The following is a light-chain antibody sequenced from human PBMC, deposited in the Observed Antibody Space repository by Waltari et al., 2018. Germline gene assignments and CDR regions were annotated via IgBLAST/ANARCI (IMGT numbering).Light chain of an antibody. Sequence: RARQSVTSSSVTWDQQKLGQATTLLIYGTASMATGIPDRFSGSGSVTDCTLTISRLEPEDFAVYYCQQYDGEVVTFGGGTKVEI. CDR3: QQYDGEVVT. V-gene: IGKV3-20*01. CDR1: QSVTSSS. J-gene: IGKJ4*01. CDR2: GTA.